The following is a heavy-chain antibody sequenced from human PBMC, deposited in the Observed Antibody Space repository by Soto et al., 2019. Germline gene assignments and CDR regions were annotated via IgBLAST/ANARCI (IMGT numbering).Heavy chain of an antibody. V-gene: IGHV3-23*01. D-gene: IGHD3-10*01. CDR2: ISGSGGSA. CDR1: GFTFSSYA. CDR3: AKEYYYGSGSYLSDY. Sequence: GSLRLSCAASGFTFSSYAMSWVRQAPGKGLEWVSAISGSGGSAYYADSVKGRFTISRDNSKNTLYLQMNSLRAEDTAVYYCAKEYYYGSGSYLSDYWGQGTLVTVSS. J-gene: IGHJ4*02.